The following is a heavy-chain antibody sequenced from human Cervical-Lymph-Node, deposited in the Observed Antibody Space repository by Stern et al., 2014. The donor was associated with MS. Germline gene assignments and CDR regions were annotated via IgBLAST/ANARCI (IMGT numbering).Heavy chain of an antibody. Sequence: VQLVESGPGLVKPSQTLSLTCTVSGGSISSGGYYWSWIRQHPGKGLGWIGYIYYSGSTYYNPSPKSRVTISVDTSKNQFSLKLSSVTAADTAVYYCARDGYSYGRGLDYWGQGTLVTVSS. CDR2: IYYSGST. J-gene: IGHJ4*02. CDR1: GGSISSGGYY. CDR3: ARDGYSYGRGLDY. V-gene: IGHV4-31*03. D-gene: IGHD5-18*01.